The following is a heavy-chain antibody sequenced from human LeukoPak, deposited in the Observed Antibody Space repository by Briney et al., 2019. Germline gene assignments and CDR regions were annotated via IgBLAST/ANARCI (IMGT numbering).Heavy chain of an antibody. CDR1: GYTFTSYD. CDR2: RNPNSGNT. Sequence: ASVKVSCKPSGYTFTSYDINWVRQATGQGLEGMGWRNPNSGNTGYAQKFQGRVTMTRNTSISTAYMELSSVRSEDTAVYYCARGGSPIFGVVTYDYWGQGTLVTVSS. D-gene: IGHD3-3*01. CDR3: ARGGSPIFGVVTYDY. V-gene: IGHV1-8*01. J-gene: IGHJ4*02.